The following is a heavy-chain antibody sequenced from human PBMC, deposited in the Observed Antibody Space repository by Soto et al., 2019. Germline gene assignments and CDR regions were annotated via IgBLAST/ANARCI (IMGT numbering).Heavy chain of an antibody. Sequence: GGSLRLSCAASGFTFYDYAMHWVRQAPGKGLEWVSGISWNSGSIGYADSVKGRFTISRNNAKNSLYLQMNSLRAEDTALYYCAKDIRATGESFDYWGQGTLVTVSS. D-gene: IGHD1-26*01. J-gene: IGHJ4*02. CDR2: ISWNSGSI. CDR3: AKDIRATGESFDY. V-gene: IGHV3-9*01. CDR1: GFTFYDYA.